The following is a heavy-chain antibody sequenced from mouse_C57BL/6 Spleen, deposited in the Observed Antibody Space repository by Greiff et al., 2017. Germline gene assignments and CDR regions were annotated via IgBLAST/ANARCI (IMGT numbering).Heavy chain of an antibody. V-gene: IGHV5-4*01. CDR3: ARDPGNYAMDY. J-gene: IGHJ4*01. D-gene: IGHD4-1*01. CDR2: ISDGGSYT. CDR1: GFSFSSYA. Sequence: DVQLVESGGGLVKPGGSLKLSCAASGFSFSSYAMSLVRQTPEKRLEWVATISDGGSYTYYPDNVKGRFTISRDNAKNNLYLQMSHLKSEDTAMYYCARDPGNYAMDYWGQGTSVTVSS.